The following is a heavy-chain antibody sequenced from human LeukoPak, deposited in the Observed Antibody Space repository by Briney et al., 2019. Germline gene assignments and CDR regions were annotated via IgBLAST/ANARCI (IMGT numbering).Heavy chain of an antibody. CDR2: IIPIFGTA. CDR1: GYTFSNYG. CDR3: ARDLKLTPGPEDILTGPDAFDI. Sequence: GASVKVSCKASGYTFSNYGISWVRQAPGQGLEWMGGIIPIFGTANYAQKFQGRVTITADKSTSTAYMELSSLRSEDTAVYYCARDLKLTPGPEDILTGPDAFDIWGQGTMVTVSS. V-gene: IGHV1-69*06. J-gene: IGHJ3*02. D-gene: IGHD3-9*01.